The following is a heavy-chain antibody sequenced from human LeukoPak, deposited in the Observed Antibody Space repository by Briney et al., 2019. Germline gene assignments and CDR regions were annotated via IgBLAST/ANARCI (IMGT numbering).Heavy chain of an antibody. CDR2: INPSGGST. V-gene: IGHV1-46*01. D-gene: IGHD5-18*01. CDR3: AREGVQLAPGYYYYMDV. CDR1: GYTFTSYY. J-gene: IGHJ6*03. Sequence: ASVKVSCKASGYTFTSYYMHWVRQAPGQGLEWMGIINPSGGSTSYAQKFQGRVTMTRDTSTSTVYMELSSLRSEDTAVYYCAREGVQLAPGYYYYMDVWGKGTTVTISS.